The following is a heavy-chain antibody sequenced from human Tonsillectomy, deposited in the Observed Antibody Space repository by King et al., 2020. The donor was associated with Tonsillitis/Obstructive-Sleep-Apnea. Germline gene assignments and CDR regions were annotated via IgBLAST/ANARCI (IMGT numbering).Heavy chain of an antibody. D-gene: IGHD2-2*01. V-gene: IGHV3-23*04. Sequence: VQLVESGGGLVQPGGSLRLSCAASGFTFLSYAMSWVRLAPGKGREWGSTISGSGAGTYYADSGKGRFTISRDTSRNTLYLQMNSLRAEDTAVYYCAKEGAVVVKNYFDYWGRGTLVTVSS. CDR2: ISGSGAGT. CDR3: AKEGAVVVKNYFDY. CDR1: GFTFLSYA. J-gene: IGHJ4*02.